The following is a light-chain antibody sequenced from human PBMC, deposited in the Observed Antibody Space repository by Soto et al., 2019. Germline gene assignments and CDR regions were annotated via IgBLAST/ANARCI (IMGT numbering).Light chain of an antibody. CDR3: QQYNANSPT. CDR2: DVS. Sequence: DIQMTQSPSLLSASVGDRVTITCRASQSFSDWLAWYQQKPGTAPKLLIYDVSTLQSGVPSRFSGSRSGTEFTRTISRLQPDDVASYYCQQYNANSPTFGQGTKVEIK. J-gene: IGKJ1*01. V-gene: IGKV1-5*01. CDR1: QSFSDW.